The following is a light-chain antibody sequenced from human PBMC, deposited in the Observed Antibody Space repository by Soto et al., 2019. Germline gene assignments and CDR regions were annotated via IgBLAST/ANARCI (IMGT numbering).Light chain of an antibody. Sequence: DIQMTQSQSSLSASVGDRVTITCRACQSISCYLNWYQQKPGKAPKLLICAASSLQSGVPSRFSGSGSGTDFTLNISSLQPEDFATYYCQQSYSTLRLTFGGGTKVEIK. CDR3: QQSYSTLRLT. CDR1: QSISCY. J-gene: IGKJ4*01. V-gene: IGKV1-39*01. CDR2: AAS.